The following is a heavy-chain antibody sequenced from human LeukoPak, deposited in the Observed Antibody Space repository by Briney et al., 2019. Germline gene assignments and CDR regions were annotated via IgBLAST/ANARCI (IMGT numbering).Heavy chain of an antibody. Sequence: SETLSLTCTVSSGSISSYYWSWIRQPPGKGLERIGHIYHTGIANYNPSLKSRVTISIDTSKNQFSLKVSSATAADTALYYCARGIIAARVYFDYWGQGTLVTVSS. D-gene: IGHD6-6*01. CDR3: ARGIIAARVYFDY. CDR1: SGSISSYY. CDR2: IYHTGIA. J-gene: IGHJ4*02. V-gene: IGHV4-59*01.